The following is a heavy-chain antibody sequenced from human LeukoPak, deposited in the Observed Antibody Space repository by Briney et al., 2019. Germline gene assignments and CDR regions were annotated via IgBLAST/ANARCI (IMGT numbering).Heavy chain of an antibody. J-gene: IGHJ3*02. CDR1: GGSVSSGTYY. V-gene: IGHV4-61*02. CDR3: AGNRDAYFLNAFDI. Sequence: SQTLSLTCTVSGGSVSSGTYYWNWMRQPAEKGLEWIGRIFPGGNTYFNPSLKSRVAISVDSSKNQFSLTLSYVTAADTAVYYCAGNRDAYFLNAFDIWGQGTMVTVSS. D-gene: IGHD5-24*01. CDR2: IFPGGNT.